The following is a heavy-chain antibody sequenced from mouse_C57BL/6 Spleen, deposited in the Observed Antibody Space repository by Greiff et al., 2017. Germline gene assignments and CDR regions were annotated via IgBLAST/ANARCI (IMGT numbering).Heavy chain of an antibody. Sequence: VQLQQPGAELVKPGASVKLSCKASGYTFTSYWMHWVKQRPGQGLEWIGMIHPNSGSTNYNEKFKSKATLTVDKSSSTAYMQLSSLTSEDSAVYYCARSYGSRGLAYWGQGTLVTVSA. J-gene: IGHJ3*01. CDR2: IHPNSGST. V-gene: IGHV1-64*01. CDR1: GYTFTSYW. CDR3: ARSYGSRGLAY. D-gene: IGHD1-1*01.